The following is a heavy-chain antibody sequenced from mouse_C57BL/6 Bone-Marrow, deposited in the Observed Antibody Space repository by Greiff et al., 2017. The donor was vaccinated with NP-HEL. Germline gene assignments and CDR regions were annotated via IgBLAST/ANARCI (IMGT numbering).Heavy chain of an antibody. V-gene: IGHV5-4*01. D-gene: IGHD1-1*02. J-gene: IGHJ3*01. CDR1: GFTFSSYA. CDR2: ISDGGSYT. CDR3: ARDPLWRRFAY. Sequence: DVQLVESGGGLVKPGGSLKLSCAASGFTFSSYAMSWVRQTPEKRLEWVATISDGGSYTYYPDNVKGRFTISRDNAKNNLYLQMSHLKSEDTAMYYCARDPLWRRFAYWGQGTLVTVSA.